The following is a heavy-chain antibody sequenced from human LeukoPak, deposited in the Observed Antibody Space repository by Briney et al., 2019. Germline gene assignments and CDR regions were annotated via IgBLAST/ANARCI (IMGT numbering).Heavy chain of an antibody. CDR1: GGSISSYY. CDR2: IYTSGST. V-gene: IGHV4-4*09. CDR3: ARFSPSGWLDY. Sequence: RPSETLSLTCTVSGGSISSYYWSWIRQPPGKGLEWIGYIYTSGSTNYNASLESRVTISVDTSKNQFSLKLSSVTAADTAVYYCARFSPSGWLDYWGQGTLVTVSS. J-gene: IGHJ4*02. D-gene: IGHD6-19*01.